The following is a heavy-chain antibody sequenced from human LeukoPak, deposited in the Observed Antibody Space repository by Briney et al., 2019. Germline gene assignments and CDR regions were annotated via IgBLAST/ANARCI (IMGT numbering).Heavy chain of an antibody. J-gene: IGHJ6*03. CDR2: IGSSGET. V-gene: IGHV3-13*01. CDR1: GFTFSVYD. D-gene: IGHD5-24*01. Sequence: GGSLRLSCAASGFTFSVYDMHWVRQATGKGLEWVSGIGSSGETYYPGSVKGRFTISRENAKNSFYLQMNSLRAGDTAVYYCARASTNYHYYYMDVWGKGTTVTVSS. CDR3: ARASTNYHYYYMDV.